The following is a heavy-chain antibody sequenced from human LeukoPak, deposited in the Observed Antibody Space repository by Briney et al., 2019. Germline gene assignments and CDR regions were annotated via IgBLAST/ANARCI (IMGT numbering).Heavy chain of an antibody. CDR2: ISWNSGSI. J-gene: IGHJ6*02. CDR1: GFTFDDYA. D-gene: IGHD2-15*01. Sequence: GGSLRLSCAASGFTFDDYAKHWVRQAPGKGLEWVSGISWNSGSIGYADSVKGRFTNSRDNAKNSLYLQMNSLRAEDTAVYYCARDQGIELLLPPFYYYYGMDVWGQGTTVTVSS. V-gene: IGHV3-9*01. CDR3: ARDQGIELLLPPFYYYYGMDV.